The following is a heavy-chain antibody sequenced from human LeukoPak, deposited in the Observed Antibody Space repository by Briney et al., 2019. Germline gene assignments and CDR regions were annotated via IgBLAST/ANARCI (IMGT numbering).Heavy chain of an antibody. CDR2: INAGNGNT. Sequence: ASVKVSCKASGYTFTNYAVSWVRQAPGQRLEWMGWINAGNGNTKYSQKFQDRVTLTRDASASTAYMELSSLRSEDMAVYYCARGIWTSHTFGCYFDNWGQGTLVTVSS. D-gene: IGHD3-3*01. V-gene: IGHV1-3*03. CDR3: ARGIWTSHTFGCYFDN. J-gene: IGHJ4*02. CDR1: GYTFTNYA.